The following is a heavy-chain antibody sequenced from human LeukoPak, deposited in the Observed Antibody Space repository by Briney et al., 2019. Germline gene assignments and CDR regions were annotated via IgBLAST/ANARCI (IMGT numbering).Heavy chain of an antibody. CDR3: ARNRCSGGSCYYQLDD. CDR2: INPSGGST. D-gene: IGHD2-15*01. V-gene: IGHV1-46*01. CDR1: GYTFTSYY. J-gene: IGHJ4*02. Sequence: ASLKVSCKASGYTFTSYYMHWVRQAPGQGLEWMGIINPSGGSTSYAQKFQGRVTMTRDTSTSTVYMELSSLRSEDTAVYYCARNRCSGGSCYYQLDDWGQGTLVNVSS.